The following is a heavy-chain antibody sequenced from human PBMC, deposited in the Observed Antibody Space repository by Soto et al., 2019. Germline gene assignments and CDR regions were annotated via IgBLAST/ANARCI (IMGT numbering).Heavy chain of an antibody. CDR3: GRGPPVYCSSTSCYNWFDP. Sequence: PSETLSLTCAVYGGSFSGYYWSWIRQPPGKGLEWIGEINHSGSTNYNPSLKSRVTISVDTSKNQFSLKLSSVTAADTAVYYCGRGPPVYCSSTSCYNWFDPWGQGTLVTVSS. CDR2: INHSGST. V-gene: IGHV4-34*01. J-gene: IGHJ5*02. CDR1: GGSFSGYY. D-gene: IGHD2-2*01.